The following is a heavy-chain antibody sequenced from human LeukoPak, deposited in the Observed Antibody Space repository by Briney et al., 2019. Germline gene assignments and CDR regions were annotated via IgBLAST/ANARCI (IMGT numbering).Heavy chain of an antibody. CDR3: ARSYQWNRGDY. J-gene: IGHJ4*02. CDR1: GWSRSTRGMG. D-gene: IGHD1-1*01. CDR2: NDWDDDK. Sequence: GPTLVNPTQTLTLTSTFSGWSRSTRGMGVSWMRQPPGKALERLSRNDWDDDKYYSTSLKTRLTISKDTSKTQVVLTMTNMDPVDTATYYCARSYQWNRGDYWGQGTLVTVSS. V-gene: IGHV2-70*11.